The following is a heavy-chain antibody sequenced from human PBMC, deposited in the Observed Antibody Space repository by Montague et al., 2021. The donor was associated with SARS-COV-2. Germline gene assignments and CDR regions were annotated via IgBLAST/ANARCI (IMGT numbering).Heavy chain of an antibody. D-gene: IGHD5-24*01. CDR2: IYYSGST. V-gene: IGHV4-59*08. CDR3: ARQDRTWLQLTPGAFDI. J-gene: IGHJ3*02. CDR1: GGSISSDY. Sequence: SETLSLTCTVSGGSISSDYWCWIRQPPGTGLELIWYIYYSGSTNSNPSLNSKITISVDTSKNQFSLKLSSVTAADTAASYCARQDRTWLQLTPGAFDIWDQGTMVTVSS.